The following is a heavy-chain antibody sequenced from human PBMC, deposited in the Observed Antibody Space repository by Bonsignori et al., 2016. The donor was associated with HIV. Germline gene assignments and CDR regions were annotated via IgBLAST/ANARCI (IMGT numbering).Heavy chain of an antibody. J-gene: IGHJ4*02. V-gene: IGHV3-48*03. D-gene: IGHD2-2*01. CDR2: IDTSGSNS. CDR3: ARDSGTCSSSNCHHFDY. Sequence: VRQAPREGPGWVSYIDTSGSNSYHADSVRGRFTISRDNAKNSLCLQMNSLRDEDTAVYYCARDSGTCSSSNCHHFDYWGQGALVTVSS.